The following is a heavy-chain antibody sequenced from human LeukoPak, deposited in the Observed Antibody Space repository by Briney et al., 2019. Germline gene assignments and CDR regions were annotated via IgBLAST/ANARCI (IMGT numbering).Heavy chain of an antibody. CDR1: GFTFSSYS. Sequence: PGGSLRLSCAASGFTFSSYSMNWVRQAPGKGLEWVSSISSSSSYIYYADSVKGRFTISRDNAKNSLYLQMNSLRAEDTAVYYCAREGGSGRIDSAFDIWGQGTMATVSS. CDR2: ISSSSSYI. D-gene: IGHD3-10*01. V-gene: IGHV3-21*01. CDR3: AREGGSGRIDSAFDI. J-gene: IGHJ3*02.